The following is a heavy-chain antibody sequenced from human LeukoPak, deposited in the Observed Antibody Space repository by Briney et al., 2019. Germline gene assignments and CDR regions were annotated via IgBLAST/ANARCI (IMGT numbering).Heavy chain of an antibody. CDR2: IGTKTDGGTT. Sequence: GSLRLSCAASGLTFNNAWMSWVRQAAGKGLEWVGRIGTKTDGGTTDYAAPVKGRFTISRDDSKNTLYLQMNSLKTEDTAVYYCTTGAYYYGSGTYLGXXQGTLVTVSS. CDR3: TTGAYYYGSGTYLG. CDR1: GLTFNNAW. J-gene: IGHJ4*02. V-gene: IGHV3-15*04. D-gene: IGHD3-10*01.